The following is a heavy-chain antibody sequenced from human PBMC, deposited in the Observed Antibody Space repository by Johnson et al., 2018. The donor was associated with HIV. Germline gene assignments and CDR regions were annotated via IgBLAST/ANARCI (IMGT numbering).Heavy chain of an antibody. CDR1: GFTFSSYA. J-gene: IGHJ3*02. Sequence: QVQLVESGGGVVQPGRSLRLSCAASGFTFSSYAMHWVRQAPGKGLEWVAVIWYDGSNKFYADSVKGRFTISRDNSKNTVYLQMNSLRVEDTAVYYCAKSPGKDHGGNSGGFDSWGQGTMVTVSS. CDR2: IWYDGSNK. V-gene: IGHV3-33*06. CDR3: AKSPGKDHGGNSGGFDS. D-gene: IGHD4/OR15-4a*01.